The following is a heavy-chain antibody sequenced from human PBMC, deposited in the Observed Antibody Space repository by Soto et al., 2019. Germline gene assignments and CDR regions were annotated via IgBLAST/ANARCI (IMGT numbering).Heavy chain of an antibody. D-gene: IGHD3-10*01. CDR3: ARGSTMVRNAFDI. Sequence: ASVKVSCKASGGTFSSYAISWVRQAPGQGLEWMGGIIPIFGTANYAQKFQGRVTITADESTSTAYMELSSLRSEDTAVYYCARGSTMVRNAFDIWGQGKMVTVSS. CDR2: IIPIFGTA. J-gene: IGHJ3*02. CDR1: GGTFSSYA. V-gene: IGHV1-69*13.